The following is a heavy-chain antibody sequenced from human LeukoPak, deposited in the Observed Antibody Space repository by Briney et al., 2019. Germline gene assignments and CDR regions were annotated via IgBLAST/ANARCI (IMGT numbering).Heavy chain of an antibody. CDR2: INHSGST. CDR1: GGSFSGYY. CDR3: ARAVNYDILAGDNWFDP. Sequence: SETLSLTCAVYGGSFSGYYWSWIRQPPGKGLEWIGEINHSGSTNYNPSLKSRVTISVDTSKNQFSLKLSSVTAAHTAVYYCARAVNYDILAGDNWFDPWGQGTLVTVSS. V-gene: IGHV4-34*01. J-gene: IGHJ5*02. D-gene: IGHD3-9*01.